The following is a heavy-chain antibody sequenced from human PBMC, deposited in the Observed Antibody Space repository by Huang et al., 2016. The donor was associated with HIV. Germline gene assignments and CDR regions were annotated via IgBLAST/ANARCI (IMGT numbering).Heavy chain of an antibody. Sequence: DVQLVESGGGLAQPGGSLRLSCAASGFTFSSDWMYWVRQAPGKGRGLGSGITSDGSRTTSADAGKGRFTISRDNAKNELYLQMNSLRAEDTAVYYCARQYQVLSGGYYYYSMDVWGTGTTVTVSS. CDR1: GFTFSSDW. D-gene: IGHD2-2*01. CDR3: ARQYQVLSGGYYYYSMDV. J-gene: IGHJ6*03. CDR2: ITSDGSRT. V-gene: IGHV3-74*01.